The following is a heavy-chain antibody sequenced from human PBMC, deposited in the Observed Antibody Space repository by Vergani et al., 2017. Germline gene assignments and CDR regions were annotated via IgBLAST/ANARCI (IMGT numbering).Heavy chain of an antibody. D-gene: IGHD3-9*01. J-gene: IGHJ4*02. V-gene: IGHV3-48*04. CDR1: GFTFSSYS. CDR3: SSMEYDILTGYPDY. CDR2: ISSSSSPL. Sequence: EVQLVESGGGLVQPGGSLRLSCAASGFTFSSYSMNWVRQAPGKGREWVSYISSSSSPLYYADSVKGRFTISRDNAKNSLYLQMNSLRAEDTAVYYWSSMEYDILTGYPDYWGQGTLVTVSS.